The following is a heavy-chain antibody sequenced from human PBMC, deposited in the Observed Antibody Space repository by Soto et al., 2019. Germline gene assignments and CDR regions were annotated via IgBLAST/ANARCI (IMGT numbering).Heavy chain of an antibody. CDR2: TRNKANSYTT. V-gene: IGHV3-72*01. CDR3: AREGPFDFWSGYYAFDI. D-gene: IGHD3-3*01. CDR1: GFTFSDHY. J-gene: IGHJ3*02. Sequence: GGSLRLSCAASGFTFSDHYMDWVRQAPGKGLEWVGRTRNKANSYTTEYAAFVKGRFTIARDDSKNSLYLQMNSLKTEDTAVYYCAREGPFDFWSGYYAFDIWGQGTMVTVSS.